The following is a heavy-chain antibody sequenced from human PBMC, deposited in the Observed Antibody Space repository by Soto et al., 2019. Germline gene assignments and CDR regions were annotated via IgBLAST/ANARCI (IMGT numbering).Heavy chain of an antibody. CDR1: GFTFSSYA. CDR3: ARDTEEGDYYYYGMDV. J-gene: IGHJ6*02. Sequence: GGSLRLSCAASGFTFSSYAMHWVRQAPGKGLEWVAVISYDGSNKYYADSVKGRFTISRDNSKNTLYLQMNSLRAEDTAVYYCARDTEEGDYYYYGMDVWGQGTTVTVSS. V-gene: IGHV3-30-3*01. D-gene: IGHD1-26*01. CDR2: ISYDGSNK.